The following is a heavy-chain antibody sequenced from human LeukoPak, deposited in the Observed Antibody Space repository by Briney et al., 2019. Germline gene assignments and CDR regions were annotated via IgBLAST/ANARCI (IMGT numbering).Heavy chain of an antibody. Sequence: GGSLRLSCAASGFTFSSNYMSWVRQAPGKGLEWVSVIYSGGSTYYADSVKGRFTISRHNSKNTLYLQMNSLRAEDTAVYYCARSLTGGNSDYNWFDPWGQGTLVTVSS. D-gene: IGHD4-23*01. CDR1: GFTFSSNY. V-gene: IGHV3-53*04. J-gene: IGHJ5*02. CDR3: ARSLTGGNSDYNWFDP. CDR2: IYSGGST.